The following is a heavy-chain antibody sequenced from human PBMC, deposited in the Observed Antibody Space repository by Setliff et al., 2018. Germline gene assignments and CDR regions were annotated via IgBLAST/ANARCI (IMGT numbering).Heavy chain of an antibody. CDR3: ARTSSGRYFDL. Sequence: SETLSLTCAVSDFSVSSNYYWGWIRQPPGKGLEWIANVYYSGSTYYSPSLKSRVTMSVDTSKNQFSLNLHSVTAADTAVYYCARTSSGRYFDLWGRGTLVTVSS. CDR1: DFSVSSNYY. J-gene: IGHJ2*01. CDR2: VYYSGST. V-gene: IGHV4-38-2*01.